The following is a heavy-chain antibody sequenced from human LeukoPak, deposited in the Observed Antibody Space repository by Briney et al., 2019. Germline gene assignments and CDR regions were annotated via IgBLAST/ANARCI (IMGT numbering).Heavy chain of an antibody. CDR3: VRAGVVVVPAAHTEPFDP. CDR1: GGSFSGYY. Sequence: PSETLSLTCAVYGGSFSGYYWSWIRQPPGKGLEWIGEINHSGSTNYNPSLKSRVTISVDTSKNQFSLKLSSVTAADTAVYYCVRAGVVVVPAAHTEPFDPWGQGTLVTVSS. V-gene: IGHV4-34*01. CDR2: INHSGST. J-gene: IGHJ5*02. D-gene: IGHD2-2*01.